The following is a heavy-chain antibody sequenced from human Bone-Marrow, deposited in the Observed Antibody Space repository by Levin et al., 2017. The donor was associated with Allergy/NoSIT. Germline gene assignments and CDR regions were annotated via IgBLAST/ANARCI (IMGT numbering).Heavy chain of an antibody. V-gene: IGHV3-9*01. D-gene: IGHD6-6*01. Sequence: SLKISCGASGFTFVDYPMHWVRQPPGRGLEWVSSINWKGNSMDYADSVKGRFTISRDNARNSLYLQMNSLRHEDTALYYCAKDLRPSSSMDYYYSSGMDVWGTGNTVTVSS. J-gene: IGHJ6*04. CDR3: AKDLRPSSSMDYYYSSGMDV. CDR1: GFTFVDYP. CDR2: INWKGNSM.